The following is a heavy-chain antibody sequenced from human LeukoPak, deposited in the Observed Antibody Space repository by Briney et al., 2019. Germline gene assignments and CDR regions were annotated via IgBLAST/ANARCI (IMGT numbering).Heavy chain of an antibody. CDR3: ARDQLGCSSTSCYRDYYYYGMDV. Sequence: ASVKVSCKASGYTFTSYGISWVRQAPGQGLEWMGWISAYDGNTNYAQKLQGRVTMTTDISTSTAYMELRSLRSDDTAVYYCARDQLGCSSTSCYRDYYYYGMDVWGKGTTVTVSS. D-gene: IGHD2-2*01. CDR1: GYTFTSYG. CDR2: ISAYDGNT. V-gene: IGHV1-18*04. J-gene: IGHJ6*04.